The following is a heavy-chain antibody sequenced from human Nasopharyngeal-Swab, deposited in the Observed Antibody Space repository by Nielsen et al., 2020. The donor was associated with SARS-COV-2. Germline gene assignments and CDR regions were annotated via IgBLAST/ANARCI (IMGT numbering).Heavy chain of an antibody. D-gene: IGHD6-13*01. CDR2: INPNSGGT. J-gene: IGHJ5*02. CDR3: ATSYSSSWFNWFDP. Sequence: ASLKVSCKASGYTFTGYYMHWVRQAPGQGLEWMGRINPNSGGTNYAQKFQGRVTMTRDTSISTAYMELSRLRSDDTAVYYCATSYSSSWFNWFDPWGQGTLVTVSS. V-gene: IGHV1-2*06. CDR1: GYTFTGYY.